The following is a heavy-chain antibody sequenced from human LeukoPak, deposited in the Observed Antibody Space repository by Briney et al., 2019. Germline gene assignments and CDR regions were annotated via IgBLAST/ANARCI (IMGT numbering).Heavy chain of an antibody. CDR2: IDPSAGST. V-gene: IGHV1-46*01. Sequence: ASVKVSCKASGYTFTNYYMHWVRQAPGQGLEWMGVIDPSAGSTTYARKFQGRVTMTRDTATSTVYMELSSLRSDDTAVYYCARAIDYYDSSGYSDWGQGTLVTVSS. D-gene: IGHD3-22*01. J-gene: IGHJ4*02. CDR3: ARAIDYYDSSGYSD. CDR1: GYTFTNYY.